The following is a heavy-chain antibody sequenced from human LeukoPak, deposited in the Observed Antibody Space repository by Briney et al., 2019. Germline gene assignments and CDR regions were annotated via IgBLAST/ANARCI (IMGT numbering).Heavy chain of an antibody. V-gene: IGHV3-15*01. Sequence: PGGSLRLSCAASGFAFSNAWMSWVRQAPGKGLEWVGRIKSKTDGGTTDYAAPVKGRFTISRDDSKNTLYLQMNSLKTEDTAVYYCTTYSSSWEFDYWGQGTLVTVSS. CDR1: GFAFSNAW. D-gene: IGHD6-13*01. J-gene: IGHJ4*02. CDR2: IKSKTDGGTT. CDR3: TTYSSSWEFDY.